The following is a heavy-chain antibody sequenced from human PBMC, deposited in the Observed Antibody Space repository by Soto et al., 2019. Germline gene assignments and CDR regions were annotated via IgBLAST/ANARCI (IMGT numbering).Heavy chain of an antibody. Sequence: QVQLVQSGAEEKKPGASVKVSCKASGYTFSDYAIHWVRQAPGQRPEWMGWINAGNGNTKYSQKFQGRGTITRETSASTAYMELSSLRSEDTAVYYCARGTPVWFDPWGQGTLVTVSS. CDR1: GYTFSDYA. D-gene: IGHD3-10*01. CDR2: INAGNGNT. J-gene: IGHJ5*02. CDR3: ARGTPVWFDP. V-gene: IGHV1-3*05.